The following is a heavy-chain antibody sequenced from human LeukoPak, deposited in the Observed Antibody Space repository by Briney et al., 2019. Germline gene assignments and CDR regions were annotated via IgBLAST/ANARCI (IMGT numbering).Heavy chain of an antibody. J-gene: IGHJ4*02. CDR3: AERGSGWYFHN. V-gene: IGHV4-39*07. CDR1: GGSISNRDYY. Sequence: SETLSLTCTVSGGSISNRDYYWGWIRQPPGKGQEWIGLIHYNGATYYNPSLKSRVTISVDTSNNQFCLKLNSVTAADTAVYYCAERGSGWYFHNWGQGTLVTVSS. CDR2: IHYNGAT. D-gene: IGHD6-19*01.